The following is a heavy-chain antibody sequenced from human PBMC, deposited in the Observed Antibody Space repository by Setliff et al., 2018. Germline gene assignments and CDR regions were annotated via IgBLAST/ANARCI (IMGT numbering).Heavy chain of an antibody. J-gene: IGHJ3*02. V-gene: IGHV4-39*07. CDR3: ARSGYYSIDALDI. CDR2: IYYSGST. CDR1: GGSIRSSSYY. D-gene: IGHD3-22*01. Sequence: SEPLSLTCTVSGGSIRSSSYYWGWIRQPPGKGLEVIGYIYYSGSTYYNPSLKSRVTISVDTSKNQFSLKLNYVTAADTAVYYCARSGYYSIDALDIWGQGTMVTVSS.